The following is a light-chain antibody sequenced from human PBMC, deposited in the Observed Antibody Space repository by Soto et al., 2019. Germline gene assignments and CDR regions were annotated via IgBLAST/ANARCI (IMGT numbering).Light chain of an antibody. CDR2: GAS. V-gene: IGKV3-20*01. CDR3: QQYGSSPPWT. Sequence: EIVLTQSPGTLSLSPGERATLSCWASQSFGSSYLAWYQQKPGQAPRLLIYGASIRATGIPVRFSGSGSGTYFTLTISSLEPEAFAVYYCQQYGSSPPWTFGQGTKVEIK. J-gene: IGKJ1*01. CDR1: QSFGSSY.